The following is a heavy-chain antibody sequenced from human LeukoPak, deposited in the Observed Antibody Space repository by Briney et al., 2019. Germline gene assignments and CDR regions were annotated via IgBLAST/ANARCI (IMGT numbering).Heavy chain of an antibody. J-gene: IGHJ2*01. CDR3: ARHCRVLRYFDWLLSSPYWYFDL. CDR2: IYYSGST. V-gene: IGHV4-39*01. CDR1: GGSITSNSYY. D-gene: IGHD3-9*01. Sequence: PSETLSLTCTVSGGSITSNSYYWGWIRQPPGNGLEWIGSIYYSGSTYYNPSLKSRVTISVDTSKNQFSLKLSSVTAADTAVYYCARHCRVLRYFDWLLSSPYWYFDLWGRGTLVTVSS.